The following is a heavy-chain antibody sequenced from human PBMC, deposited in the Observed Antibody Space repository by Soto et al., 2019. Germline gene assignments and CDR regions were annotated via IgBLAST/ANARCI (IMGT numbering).Heavy chain of an antibody. V-gene: IGHV4-30-4*01. CDR3: ARDVVAGTPNYYYYDGLDV. CDR1: GGSISSGDSY. Sequence: QVQLQESGPGLVRPSQTLSLTCTVSGGSISSGDSYWTWIRQSPGKGLEWIGYIYYSGNTYYNPSLKSRVTISVDTSKNQFSLNLSSVTAADTAVYYCARDVVAGTPNYYYYDGLDVW. CDR2: IYYSGNT. D-gene: IGHD2-15*01. J-gene: IGHJ6*01.